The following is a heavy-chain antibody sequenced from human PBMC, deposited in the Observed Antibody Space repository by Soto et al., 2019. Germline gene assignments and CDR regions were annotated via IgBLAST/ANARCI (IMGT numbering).Heavy chain of an antibody. V-gene: IGHV3-23*01. CDR1: GFTFSNYA. Sequence: GGSLRLSCSASGFTFSNYAMRWVRQVPGKGLEWVSGISGSGDSTYYADSVKGRVTISRDNDKSTLYLQLNGLRAEDTAVYYCAKIDGEEQLVTYYYYYAMDVWGQGTTVTVSS. J-gene: IGHJ6*02. CDR3: AKIDGEEQLVTYYYYYAMDV. CDR2: ISGSGDST. D-gene: IGHD6-13*01.